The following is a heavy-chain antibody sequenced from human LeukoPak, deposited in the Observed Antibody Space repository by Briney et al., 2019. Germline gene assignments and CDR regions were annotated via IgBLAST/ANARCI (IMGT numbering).Heavy chain of an antibody. CDR2: VNVQGST. Sequence: TSGTLSLTCGVSGGSISNTNWWTWFRQPPGKGLEWIGEVNVQGSTNYNPSLKSRVAISVDKSDNHISLKLTADTAADTAVYYCAREGGPYRPLDYWGQGTLVTVAS. CDR3: AREGGPYRPLDY. CDR1: GGSISNTNW. J-gene: IGHJ4*02. V-gene: IGHV4-4*02.